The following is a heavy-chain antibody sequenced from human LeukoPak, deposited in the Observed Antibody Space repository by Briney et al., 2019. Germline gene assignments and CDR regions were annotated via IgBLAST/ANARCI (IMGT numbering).Heavy chain of an antibody. J-gene: IGHJ4*02. Sequence: GESLKISCKGSGYTFTNYWIAWVRQMPGKGLEWMAMIYPGNSDTRYSPSFQGQVTISADKSISSAYLQWRSLMASDTAMYYCARRGSGSNGDYDYWGQGTLVTVSS. V-gene: IGHV5-51*01. CDR1: GYTFTNYW. D-gene: IGHD3-10*01. CDR2: IYPGNSDT. CDR3: ARRGSGSNGDYDY.